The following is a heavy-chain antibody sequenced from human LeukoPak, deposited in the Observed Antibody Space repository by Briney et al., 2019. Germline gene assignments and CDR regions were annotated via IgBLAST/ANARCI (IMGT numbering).Heavy chain of an antibody. D-gene: IGHD1-26*01. V-gene: IGHV3-7*05. Sequence: GGSLRLSCAASGFTFSSYWMSWVRQAPGKGLEWVANIKQDGSEKYYVDSVKGRFTISRDNAKNSLYLQMNSLRAEDTAVYYCARDQYSGSYGVDYWGQGTLVTVPS. CDR1: GFTFSSYW. CDR3: ARDQYSGSYGVDY. CDR2: IKQDGSEK. J-gene: IGHJ4*02.